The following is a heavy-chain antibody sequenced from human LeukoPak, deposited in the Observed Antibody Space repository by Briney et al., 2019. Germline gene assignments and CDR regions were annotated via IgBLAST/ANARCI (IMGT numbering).Heavy chain of an antibody. CDR1: GFTFSSYS. Sequence: PGGSLRLSCAASGFTFSSYSMNWVRQAPGKGLEWVSYISSSSSTIYYADSVKGRFTISRDNAKNSLYLQMNSLRAEDTAVYYCARVRSGYVFDYWGQGTLVTVSS. CDR2: ISSSSSTI. J-gene: IGHJ4*02. CDR3: ARVRSGYVFDY. D-gene: IGHD3-22*01. V-gene: IGHV3-48*01.